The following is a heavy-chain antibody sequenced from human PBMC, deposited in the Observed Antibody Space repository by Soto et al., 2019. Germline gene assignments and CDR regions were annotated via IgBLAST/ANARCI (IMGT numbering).Heavy chain of an antibody. Sequence: QVQLVRSGAEVRKPGASVKVSCKASGYTFSTSGMSWLRQAPGQWLEWMGWISTYNGATNDAPKFQDRVTLSSDTSSTTVYLELSSLGSYDTALDYRASAWAAPDFNYGMDVVGQGTRVNVS. J-gene: IGHJ6*02. CDR2: ISTYNGAT. D-gene: IGHD6-6*01. CDR3: ASAWAAPDFNYGMDV. CDR1: GYTFSTSG. V-gene: IGHV1-18*01.